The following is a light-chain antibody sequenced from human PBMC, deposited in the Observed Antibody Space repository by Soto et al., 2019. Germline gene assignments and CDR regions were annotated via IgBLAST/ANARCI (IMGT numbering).Light chain of an antibody. V-gene: IGKV4-1*01. CDR3: QQYYTSWWS. CDR2: WAS. CDR1: HSVLYNSNNKNY. J-gene: IGKJ1*01. Sequence: DIVMTQSPDSLAVSLGEMATINLKSSHSVLYNSNNKNYVAWYQQKKGQPPKXXINWASTRESGVPDRFSGSVSGTDVTLTISSLQAEDVAVYYCQQYYTSWWSFGQGTKVDIK.